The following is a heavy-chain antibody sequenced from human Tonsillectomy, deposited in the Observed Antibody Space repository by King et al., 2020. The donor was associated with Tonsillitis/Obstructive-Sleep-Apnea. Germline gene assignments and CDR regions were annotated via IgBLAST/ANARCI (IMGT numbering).Heavy chain of an antibody. D-gene: IGHD2-2*01. V-gene: IGHV4-34*01. CDR3: AMRGYCSSTSCYSDAFDI. CDR1: GGSFSGYY. Sequence: VQLQQWGAGLLKPSETLYLTCAVYGGSFSGYYWSWIRQPPGKGLEWIGEINHSGSTNYNPSLKSRVTISVDTSKNQFSLKLSSVTAADTAVYYCAMRGYCSSTSCYSDAFDIWGQGTMVTVSS. CDR2: INHSGST. J-gene: IGHJ3*02.